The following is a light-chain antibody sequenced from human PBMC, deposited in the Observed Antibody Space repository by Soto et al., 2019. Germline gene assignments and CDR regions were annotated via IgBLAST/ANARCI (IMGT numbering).Light chain of an antibody. CDR1: QGIGSN. CDR3: QQLNGYPIT. J-gene: IGKJ5*01. Sequence: DIQLTQSPSFLSASVGDRVIITCRASQGIGSNLAWYQQKPGKAPNLLLYVASTLQSGVPSRFSGWGSGTEFTLTIGSLQPEDFATYYCQQLNGYPITFGQGTRLEIK. CDR2: VAS. V-gene: IGKV1-9*01.